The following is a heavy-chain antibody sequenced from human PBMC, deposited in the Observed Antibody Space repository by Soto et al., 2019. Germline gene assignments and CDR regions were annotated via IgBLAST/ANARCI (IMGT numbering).Heavy chain of an antibody. Sequence: PGGSLRLSCAASGFTFSSYAMSWVRQAPGKGLEWVSAISGSGGSTYYADSVKGRFTISRDNSKNTLYLQMNSLRAEDTAVYYCAKDLSPYYDILSYYYGMDVWGQGTTVTVSS. J-gene: IGHJ6*02. D-gene: IGHD3-9*01. CDR1: GFTFSSYA. CDR2: ISGSGGST. CDR3: AKDLSPYYDILSYYYGMDV. V-gene: IGHV3-23*01.